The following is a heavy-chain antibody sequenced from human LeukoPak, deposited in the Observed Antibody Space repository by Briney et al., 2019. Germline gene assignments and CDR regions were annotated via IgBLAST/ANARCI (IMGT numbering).Heavy chain of an antibody. Sequence: GGSLRLSCAASGFTFSSYAMHWVRQAPGKGLEWVTFIRYDGSNKYYADSVKGRFTISRDNSKNTLYLQMNSLRAEDTAVYYCANSKGGYSCGHPYYFDYWGQGTLVTVSS. CDR2: IRYDGSNK. CDR1: GFTFSSYA. CDR3: ANSKGGYSCGHPYYFDY. J-gene: IGHJ4*02. D-gene: IGHD5-18*01. V-gene: IGHV3-30*02.